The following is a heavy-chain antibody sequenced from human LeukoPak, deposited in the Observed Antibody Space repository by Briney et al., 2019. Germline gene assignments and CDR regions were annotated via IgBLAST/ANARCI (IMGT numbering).Heavy chain of an antibody. CDR1: GYSISSGYY. CDR2: IYHSGST. J-gene: IGHJ3*02. V-gene: IGHV4-38-2*01. D-gene: IGHD2/OR15-2a*01. CDR3: ARLHSIAISGAFDI. Sequence: PSENLSLNCAVSGYSISSGYYWGWIRQPPGKGLEWIGSIYHSGSTYYNPSLKSRVTISVDTSKTQFSLKLSSVTAADTAVYYCARLHSIAISGAFDIWGQGTMVTVSS.